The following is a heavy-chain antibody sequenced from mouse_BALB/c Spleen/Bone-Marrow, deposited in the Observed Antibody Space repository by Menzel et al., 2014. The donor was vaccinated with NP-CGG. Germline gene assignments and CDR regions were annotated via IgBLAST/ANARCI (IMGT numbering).Heavy chain of an antibody. V-gene: IGHV1-80*01. CDR1: GYAFXSYW. Sequence: VKLVESGAELVRPGSSVKISCKASGYAFXSYWMNWVKQRPGQGLEWIGQIYPGDGDTNYNGKFKGKATLTADKSSSTAYMQLSSLTSEDSAVYFCARRGPGFDYWGQGTTLTVSS. CDR2: IYPGDGDT. J-gene: IGHJ2*01. D-gene: IGHD3-3*01. CDR3: ARRGPGFDY.